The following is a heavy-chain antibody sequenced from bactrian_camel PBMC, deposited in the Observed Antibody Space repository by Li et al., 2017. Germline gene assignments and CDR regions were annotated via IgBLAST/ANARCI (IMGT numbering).Heavy chain of an antibody. CDR1: GYNLTTYC. CDR3: ATKQRDWLGCHVRGGYAG. CDR2: IDNAGRP. V-gene: IGHV3S53*01. J-gene: IGHJ4*01. D-gene: IGHD1*01. Sequence: HVQLVESGGASVQAGESLRLSCALSGYNLTTYCWGWFRQAPGKEREGVATIDNAGRPIYADSVKGQFTISQDSAKTTLYLQMDSLKPEDSATYYCATKQRDWLGCHVRGGYAGWGPGTQVTVS.